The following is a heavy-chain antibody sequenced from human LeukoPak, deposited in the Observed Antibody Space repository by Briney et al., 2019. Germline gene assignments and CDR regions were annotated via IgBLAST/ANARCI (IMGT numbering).Heavy chain of an antibody. CDR1: GGSISSYY. D-gene: IGHD2-2*01. CDR3: ARGGYCSSTSCLTYFDY. Sequence: SETLSLTCTVSGGSISSYYLSWIRQPPGKGLEWIGYIYYSGSTNYNPSLKSRVTISVDTSKNQFSLKLSSVTAADTAVYYCARGGYCSSTSCLTYFDYWGQGTLVTVSS. V-gene: IGHV4-59*01. J-gene: IGHJ4*02. CDR2: IYYSGST.